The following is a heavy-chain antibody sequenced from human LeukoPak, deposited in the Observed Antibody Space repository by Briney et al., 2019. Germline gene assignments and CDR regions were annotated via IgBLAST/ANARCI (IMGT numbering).Heavy chain of an antibody. CDR3: ARAIYSRAWYASDI. CDR2: IFYTGRN. Sequence: PSETLSLTCSVSGGSISSSYWSWIRQAPGKGPEWIGYIFYTGRNDYSPSLKSRVTISVDTSKNQFSLRVNSVTAADTAVYYCARAIYSRAWYASDIWGQGTVVTVSA. J-gene: IGHJ3*02. CDR1: GGSISSSY. V-gene: IGHV4-59*01. D-gene: IGHD6-19*01.